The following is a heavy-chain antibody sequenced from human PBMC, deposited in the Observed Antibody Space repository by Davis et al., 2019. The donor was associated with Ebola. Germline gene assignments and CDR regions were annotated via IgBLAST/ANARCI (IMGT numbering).Heavy chain of an antibody. CDR3: ARDLTVTTNYYYYMDV. J-gene: IGHJ6*03. D-gene: IGHD4-11*01. V-gene: IGHV1-2*02. CDR2: INPNSGGT. CDR1: GYTFTGYY. Sequence: ASVKVSCQASGYTFTGYYMHWVRQARGQGLEWMGWINPNSGGTNSAQKFQGRVTMTRDTSISTAYMELSRLRSDDTAVYYCARDLTVTTNYYYYMDVWGKGTTVTVSS.